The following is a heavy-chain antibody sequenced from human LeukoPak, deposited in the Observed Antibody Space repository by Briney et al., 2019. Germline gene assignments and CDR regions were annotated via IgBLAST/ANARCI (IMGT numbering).Heavy chain of an antibody. CDR1: GGSISSVNL. V-gene: IGHV4-4*02. D-gene: IGHD5-18*01. CDR2: MYLSGTT. J-gene: IGHJ4*02. CDR3: ARLAGYSFGQNDY. Sequence: PSETLSLTCAVSGGSISSVNLWSWVRQPPGKGLEWIGEMYLSGTTTYNPSLKSRVTISLDKSKNQFSLKLSSVTAADTAVYYCARLAGYSFGQNDYWGQGTLVTVSS.